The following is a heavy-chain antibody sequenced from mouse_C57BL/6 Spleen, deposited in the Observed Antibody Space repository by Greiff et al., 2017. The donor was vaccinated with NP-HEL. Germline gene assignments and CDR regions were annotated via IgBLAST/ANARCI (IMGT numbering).Heavy chain of an antibody. V-gene: IGHV1-81*01. D-gene: IGHD3-2*02. CDR3: AKATAQVYYFDY. CDR1: GYTFTSYG. CDR2: IYPRSGNT. Sequence: VKLMESGAELARPGASVKLSCKASGYTFTSYGISWVKQRTGQGLEWIGEIYPRSGNTYYNEKFKGKATLSADKSSSTAYMELRSLTSEDSAVYFCAKATAQVYYFDYWGQGTTLTVSS. J-gene: IGHJ2*01.